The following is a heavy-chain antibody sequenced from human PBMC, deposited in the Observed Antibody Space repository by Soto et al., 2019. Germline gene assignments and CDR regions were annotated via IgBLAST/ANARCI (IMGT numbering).Heavy chain of an antibody. Sequence: AEASETLSLTCTVSGGPVTSDEDYWTWIRQSPGKGLEWIGYISNSGSTGYNPSLKTRLSMSVDRSKNQFTLRLTSVTAADTAVYFCATESGSTYGYFDHWGQGTQVTVSS. CDR1: GGPVTSDEDY. D-gene: IGHD5-18*01. CDR3: ATESGSTYGYFDH. CDR2: ISNSGST. J-gene: IGHJ4*02. V-gene: IGHV4-30-4*01.